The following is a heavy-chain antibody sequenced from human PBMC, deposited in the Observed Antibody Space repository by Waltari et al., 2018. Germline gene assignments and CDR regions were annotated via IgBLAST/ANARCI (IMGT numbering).Heavy chain of an antibody. D-gene: IGHD3-10*01. J-gene: IGHJ5*02. CDR2: ISPSASDT. CDR3: ARGSRDDWFDP. V-gene: IGHV5-51*03. CDR1: GYNFNTYW. Sequence: QLVQSGAEVIKAGESLKISCKGSGYNFNTYWVAWVRQMPGKGLEWMGIISPSASDTRYSPSFQGQVTISADKSINTVYLQWSSLEASDTATYYCARGSRDDWFDPWGQGTLVTVSS.